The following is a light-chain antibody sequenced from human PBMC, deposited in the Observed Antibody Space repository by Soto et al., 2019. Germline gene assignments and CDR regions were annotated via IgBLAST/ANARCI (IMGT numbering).Light chain of an antibody. V-gene: IGLV1-47*02. J-gene: IGLJ3*02. CDR1: SSNIATNY. Sequence: QSVLTQPPSVSGTPGQGVTISCSGGSSNIATNYVYWYQLLPGTAPNLVIFSNTIRPPRVPDRFSGSKSGASASLVLSGLRSEDEADYFCASWDDTLFGWVFGGGTKLTVL. CDR2: SNT. CDR3: ASWDDTLFGWV.